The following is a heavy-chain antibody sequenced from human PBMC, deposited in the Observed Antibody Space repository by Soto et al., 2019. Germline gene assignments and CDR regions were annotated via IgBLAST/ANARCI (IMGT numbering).Heavy chain of an antibody. J-gene: IGHJ4*02. CDR1: GFTFSSYA. D-gene: IGHD3-16*01. V-gene: IGHV3-30-3*01. Sequence: QVQLVESGGGVVQPGRSLRLSCAASGFTFSSYAMHWVRQAPGKGLEWVAVISYDGSNKYYADSVKGRFTISRDNSKNTLYLQMNSLRAEDTAVYYCARDFMGGVSTDYWGQGTLVTVSS. CDR2: ISYDGSNK. CDR3: ARDFMGGVSTDY.